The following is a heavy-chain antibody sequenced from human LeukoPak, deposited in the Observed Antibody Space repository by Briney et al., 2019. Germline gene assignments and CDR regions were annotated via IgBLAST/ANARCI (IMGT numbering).Heavy chain of an antibody. D-gene: IGHD5-24*01. Sequence: GSSVKVSCKASGGTFSSYAISWVRQAPGQGLEWMGRIIPILGIANYAQKFQGRVTITADKSTSTAYMELSSLRSEDTAVYYCAREEMATPNYYWGQGTLVTVPS. V-gene: IGHV1-69*04. CDR1: GGTFSSYA. J-gene: IGHJ4*02. CDR3: AREEMATPNYY. CDR2: IIPILGIA.